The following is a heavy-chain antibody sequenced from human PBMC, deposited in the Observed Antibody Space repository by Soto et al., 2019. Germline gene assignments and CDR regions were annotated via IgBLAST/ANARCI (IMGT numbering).Heavy chain of an antibody. Sequence: QVQLQESGPGLVKPSQTLSLTCTVSGGSISSGDCYWSWIRQPPGKGLEWIGYILYSGTTNYNPSLESRLTISVDTSKNQFSLKLTSVTAADTAVYYCARNGALDYWGRGTLVTVSS. CDR1: GGSISSGDCY. CDR2: ILYSGTT. V-gene: IGHV4-30-4*01. D-gene: IGHD2-8*01. J-gene: IGHJ4*02. CDR3: ARNGALDY.